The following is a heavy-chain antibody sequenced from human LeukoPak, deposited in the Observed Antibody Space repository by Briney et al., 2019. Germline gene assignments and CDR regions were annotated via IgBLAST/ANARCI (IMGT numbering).Heavy chain of an antibody. D-gene: IGHD4-17*01. V-gene: IGHV1-46*01. Sequence: ASVKVSCKASGFTFTSYYMHWVRQDPGQGLEWMGIINPSGGSTSYAQKFQGRVTMTRDTSISTAYMELSRLRSDDTAVYYCARRSNATVTTDYWGQGTLVTVSS. J-gene: IGHJ4*02. CDR3: ARRSNATVTTDY. CDR2: INPSGGST. CDR1: GFTFTSYY.